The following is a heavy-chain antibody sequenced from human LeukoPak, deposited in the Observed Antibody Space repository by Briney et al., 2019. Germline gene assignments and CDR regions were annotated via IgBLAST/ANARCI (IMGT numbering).Heavy chain of an antibody. D-gene: IGHD2-8*01. CDR3: AKYWYCTS. CDR2: TNTAGNTI. J-gene: IGHJ4*02. CDR1: GFTFRDYF. Sequence: GGSLRLSCAASGFTFRDYFMSWIRQAPGKGLEWVAYTNTAGNTIYYADSMKGRFTISRDNSKNTVYLQMNSLRAEDTAIYYCAKYWYCTSWGQGTLVTVSS. V-gene: IGHV3-11*01.